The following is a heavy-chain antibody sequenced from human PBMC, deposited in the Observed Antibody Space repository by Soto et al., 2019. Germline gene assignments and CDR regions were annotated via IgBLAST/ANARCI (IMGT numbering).Heavy chain of an antibody. CDR3: AGGMAGLDV. J-gene: IGHJ6*02. V-gene: IGHV3-74*01. CDR2: INSDGSHT. Sequence: EVQLVESGGSLVQPGGSLRLSCAASGLSFNIYWMHWVRQVPGKGLVWLARINSDGSHTIYVDSVKGRFTISRDNAKSTVFLQMDSLRDEDTGVYYCAGGMAGLDVWGQGTTVTVSS. CDR1: GLSFNIYW. D-gene: IGHD1-26*01.